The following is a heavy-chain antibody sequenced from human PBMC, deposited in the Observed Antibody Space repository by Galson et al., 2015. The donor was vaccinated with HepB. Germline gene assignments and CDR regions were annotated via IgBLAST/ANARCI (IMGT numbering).Heavy chain of an antibody. J-gene: IGHJ4*02. CDR2: IYHRGGT. CDR1: GDSISSDSW. V-gene: IGHV4-4*02. D-gene: IGHD3-10*01. Sequence: ETLSLTCAVSGDSISSDSWWSWVRQPPGEGLEWIGEIYHRGGTNYRPSLKSRVTISVDKSKNLFSLKLTFVTAADTAVYYCARAKEGRGYFDSWGQGTLVTVSS. CDR3: ARAKEGRGYFDS.